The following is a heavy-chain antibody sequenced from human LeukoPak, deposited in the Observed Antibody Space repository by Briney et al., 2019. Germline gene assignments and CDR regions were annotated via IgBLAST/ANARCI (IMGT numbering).Heavy chain of an antibody. CDR1: GGTFSSYA. V-gene: IGHV1-69*01. CDR2: IIPIFGTA. CDR3: ARVAARYVGMDV. D-gene: IGHD6-6*01. Sequence: VASVKVSCKASGGTFSSYAISWVRQAPGQGLEWMGGIIPIFGTANYAQKFQGRVTITADESTSTAYMELSSLRSEDTAVYYCARVAARYVGMDVWGQGTTVTVSS. J-gene: IGHJ6*02.